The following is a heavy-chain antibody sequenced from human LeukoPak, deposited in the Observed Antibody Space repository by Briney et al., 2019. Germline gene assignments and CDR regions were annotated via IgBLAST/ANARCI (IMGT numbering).Heavy chain of an antibody. CDR2: INHSGST. CDR1: GGSFSGYY. D-gene: IGHD3-9*01. Sequence: SETLSLTCAVYGGSFSGYYWSWIRQPPGKGLEWIGEINHSGSTNYNPSLKSRVTISVDTSKNQFSLKLSSVTAADTAVYYCASLLRYFDAFDYWGQGTLVTVSS. V-gene: IGHV4-34*01. CDR3: ASLLRYFDAFDY. J-gene: IGHJ4*02.